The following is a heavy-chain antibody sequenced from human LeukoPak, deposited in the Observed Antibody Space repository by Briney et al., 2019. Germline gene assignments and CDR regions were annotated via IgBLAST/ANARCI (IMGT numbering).Heavy chain of an antibody. CDR2: INTNTGNP. V-gene: IGHV7-4-1*02. CDR3: ARDYYDSSGYLPFDY. J-gene: IGHJ4*02. CDR1: GYTFTSYA. D-gene: IGHD3-22*01. Sequence: ASVKVSCKASGYTFTSYAMNWVRQAPGQGLEWVGWINTNTGNPTYAQGFTGRFVFSLDTSVSTAYLQISSLKADDTAVYYCARDYYDSSGYLPFDYWGQGTLVTVSS.